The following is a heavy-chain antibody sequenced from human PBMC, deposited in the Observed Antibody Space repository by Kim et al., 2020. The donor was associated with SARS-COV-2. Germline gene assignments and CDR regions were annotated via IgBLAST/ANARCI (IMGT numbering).Heavy chain of an antibody. J-gene: IGHJ6*02. CDR2: ISAYNGNT. CDR1: GYTFTSYG. Sequence: ASVKVSCKASGYTFTSYGISWVRQAPGQGLEWMGWISAYNGNTNYAQKLQGRVTMTTDTSTSTAYMELRSLRSDDTAVYYCARVGGYYYDSSGYWAGDGVYYYYYGMDVWGQGTTVTVSS. D-gene: IGHD3-22*01. V-gene: IGHV1-18*04. CDR3: ARVGGYYYDSSGYWAGDGVYYYYYGMDV.